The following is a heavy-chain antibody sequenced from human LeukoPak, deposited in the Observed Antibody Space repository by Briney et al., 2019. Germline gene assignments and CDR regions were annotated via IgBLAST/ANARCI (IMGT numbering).Heavy chain of an antibody. D-gene: IGHD1-26*01. J-gene: IGHJ5*02. CDR3: ARDRSDAGEPDNWFDP. Sequence: GASVKVSCKASGYTFTRYYMHWVRQAPGQGLEWMGLINPSGSKTYYAQKFQGSVTMTSDMSTSTVYMELSSLRSEDTAVYYCARDRSDAGEPDNWFDPWGQGTLVTVSS. V-gene: IGHV1-46*01. CDR2: INPSGSKT. CDR1: GYTFTRYY.